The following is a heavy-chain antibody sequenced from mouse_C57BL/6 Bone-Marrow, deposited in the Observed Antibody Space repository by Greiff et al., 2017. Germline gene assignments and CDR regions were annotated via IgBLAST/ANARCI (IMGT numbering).Heavy chain of an antibody. CDR3: ARSVYYENYFDY. D-gene: IGHD2-4*01. CDR1: GYSFTDYN. CDR2: INPNYGTT. V-gene: IGHV1-39*01. J-gene: IGHJ2*01. Sequence: VQLQQSGPELVKPGASVKISCKASGYSFTDYNMNWVKQSDGKSLEWIGVINPNYGTTSYNQKFKGKATLTVDKSSSTAYMQLNSLTSEDSAVYCCARSVYYENYFDYWGQGTTLTVSS.